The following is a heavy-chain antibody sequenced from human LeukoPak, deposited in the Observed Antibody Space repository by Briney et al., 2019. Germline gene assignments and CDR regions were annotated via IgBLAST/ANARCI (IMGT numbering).Heavy chain of an antibody. D-gene: IGHD1-26*01. V-gene: IGHV3-23*01. J-gene: IGHJ5*02. Sequence: GGSLRLSCAASGFTFSSYAMSWVRQAPGKGLEWVSAISGSGGSTYYADSVKGRFTISRDNSKSTLYLQMNSLRAEDTAVYYCAGQWELVGNWFDPWGQGTLVTVSS. CDR3: AGQWELVGNWFDP. CDR2: ISGSGGST. CDR1: GFTFSSYA.